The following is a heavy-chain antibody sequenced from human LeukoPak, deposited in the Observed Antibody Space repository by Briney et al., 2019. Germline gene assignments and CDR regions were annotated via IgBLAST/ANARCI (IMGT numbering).Heavy chain of an antibody. Sequence: PGGSLRLSCAASGFTFGNYAMSWVRLAPGRGLEWVSVISGSGLTTFYAASVKGRFTISRDNSKNTLYLQMNSLRAEDTAVYYCAKQRREQSRDNYFDYWGQGTLVTVS. CDR3: AKQRREQSRDNYFDY. J-gene: IGHJ4*02. D-gene: IGHD6-25*01. CDR2: ISGSGLTT. V-gene: IGHV3-23*01. CDR1: GFTFGNYA.